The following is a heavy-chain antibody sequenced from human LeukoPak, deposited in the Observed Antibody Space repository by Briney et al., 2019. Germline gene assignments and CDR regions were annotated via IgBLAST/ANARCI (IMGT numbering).Heavy chain of an antibody. CDR1: GFTFSSHA. J-gene: IGHJ4*02. D-gene: IGHD3-10*01. V-gene: IGHV3-23*01. CDR3: AKGRHYYGSGSYLDS. Sequence: TGESLRLSCAASGFTFSSHAMNWVRQAPGKGLEWVSAISGSGSTTYYADSVKGRFTISRDKSKNTLYLQMNSLRAEDTAICYCAKGRHYYGSGSYLDSWGQGTLVTVSS. CDR2: ISGSGSTT.